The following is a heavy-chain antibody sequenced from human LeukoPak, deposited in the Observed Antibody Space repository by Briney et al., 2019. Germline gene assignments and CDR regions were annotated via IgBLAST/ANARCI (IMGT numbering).Heavy chain of an antibody. CDR2: INPNSGGT. Sequence: ASVKVSCKASGYTFTSYYMHWMRQAPGQGLEWMGWINPNSGGTNYAQKFQGRVTTTRDTSISTAYMELSRLRSDDTAVYYCARDCSSTSCNEAWGQGTLVTVSS. V-gene: IGHV1-2*02. CDR1: GYTFTSYY. J-gene: IGHJ5*02. D-gene: IGHD2-2*01. CDR3: ARDCSSTSCNEA.